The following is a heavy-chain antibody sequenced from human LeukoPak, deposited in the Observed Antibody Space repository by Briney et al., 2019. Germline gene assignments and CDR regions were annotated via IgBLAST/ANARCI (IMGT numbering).Heavy chain of an antibody. CDR2: ISRSTTYI. CDR3: ARDTYYYYYMDV. Sequence: GESLRLSCAASGFPFSSYTMNWVRQAPGPGLECFSSISRSTTYIYYADLVKGRFTISRADATNSLYLQMNRLTVEDTAVYFCARDTYYYYYMDVWGKGTTVTVSS. V-gene: IGHV3-21*06. CDR1: GFPFSSYT. J-gene: IGHJ6*03.